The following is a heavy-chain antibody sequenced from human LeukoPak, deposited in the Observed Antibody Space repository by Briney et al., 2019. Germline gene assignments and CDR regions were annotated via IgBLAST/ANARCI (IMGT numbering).Heavy chain of an antibody. CDR2: IIPIFGTA. D-gene: IGHD1-26*01. CDR1: GGTFSSYA. J-gene: IGHJ4*02. CDR3: ARTIPGSYLDY. Sequence: SVKVSCKAPGGTFSSYAISWVRQPLGQGLEWMGGIIPIFGTANYAQKFQGRVTITTDESTSTAYMELSSLRSEDTAVYYCARTIPGSYLDYWGQGTLVTVSS. V-gene: IGHV1-69*05.